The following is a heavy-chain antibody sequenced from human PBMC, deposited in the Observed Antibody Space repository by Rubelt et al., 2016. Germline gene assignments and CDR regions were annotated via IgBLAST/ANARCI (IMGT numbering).Heavy chain of an antibody. J-gene: IGHJ5*02. CDR2: INHSGST. D-gene: IGHD2-15*01. V-gene: IGHV4-34*01. Sequence: QVQLQQWGAGLLKPSETLSLTCAVYGGSFSGYYWSWIRQPPGKGLEWIGEINHSGSTNYNPSLKSRVTISVDTSKNQFSLKLSSVTAADTAVYYCARVLVVAATDWFDPWGQGTLVTVSS. CDR3: ARVLVVAATDWFDP. CDR1: GGSFSGYY.